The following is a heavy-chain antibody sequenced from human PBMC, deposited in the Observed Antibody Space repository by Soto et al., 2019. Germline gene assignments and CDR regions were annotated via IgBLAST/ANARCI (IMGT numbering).Heavy chain of an antibody. J-gene: IGHJ4*02. CDR1: GGSISSSSYY. CDR3: ARYGSLFDY. V-gene: IGHV4-39*01. Sequence: PSETMSLTCSVSGGSISSSSYYWGWIRQPPGKGLEWIGSIYYSGSTYYNPSLKSRVTISVDTSKNQFSLKLSSVTAADTAVYYCARYGSLFDYWGQGTLVTVSS. CDR2: IYYSGST. D-gene: IGHD4-17*01.